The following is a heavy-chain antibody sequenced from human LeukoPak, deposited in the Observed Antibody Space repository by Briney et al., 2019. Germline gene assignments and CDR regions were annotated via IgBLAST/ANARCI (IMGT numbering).Heavy chain of an antibody. CDR2: ISGSGGGA. Sequence: PGGSLRLSCAASGFTFNNYVMSWVRQSPGKGLEWVSAISGSGGGAYYANSVKGRFTISRDNSKNTLYLQMNSLRAEDTAVYYCAKDSIAVIAVYYFDYWGQGTLVTVSS. D-gene: IGHD2-21*01. J-gene: IGHJ4*02. CDR3: AKDSIAVIAVYYFDY. CDR1: GFTFNNYV. V-gene: IGHV3-23*01.